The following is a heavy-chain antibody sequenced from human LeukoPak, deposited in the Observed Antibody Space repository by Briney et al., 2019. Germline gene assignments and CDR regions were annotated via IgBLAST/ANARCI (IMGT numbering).Heavy chain of an antibody. CDR1: GFTFSSYE. CDR2: ISSSGSTI. J-gene: IGHJ4*02. D-gene: IGHD6-19*01. V-gene: IGHV3-48*03. Sequence: GGSLRLSCAASGFTFSSYEMNWVRQAPGRGLEWVSYISSSGSTIYYADSVKGRFTISRDNAKNSRYLQMNSLRAEDTAVYYCARDLWHSSGVFDYWGQGTLVTVSS. CDR3: ARDLWHSSGVFDY.